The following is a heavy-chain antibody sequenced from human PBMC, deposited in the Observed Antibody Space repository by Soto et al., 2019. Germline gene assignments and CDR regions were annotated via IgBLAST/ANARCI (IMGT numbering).Heavy chain of an antibody. CDR3: ARSNPLLDDFWSGYYNPPGPIDY. J-gene: IGHJ4*02. D-gene: IGHD3-3*01. V-gene: IGHV4-39*01. Sequence: SETLSLTCTVSGGSISSSSYYWGWIRQPPGKGLEWIGSIYYSGSTYYNPSLKSRVTISVDTSKNQFSLKLSSVTAADTAVYYCARSNPLLDDFWSGYYNPPGPIDYWGQGTLVTVSS. CDR2: IYYSGST. CDR1: GGSISSSSYY.